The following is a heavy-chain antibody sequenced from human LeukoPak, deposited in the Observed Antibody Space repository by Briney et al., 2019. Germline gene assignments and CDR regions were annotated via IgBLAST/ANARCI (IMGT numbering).Heavy chain of an antibody. V-gene: IGHV4-34*01. J-gene: IGHJ6*03. Sequence: SETLSLTCAVYGGSFSGYYWSWIRQPPGKGLEWIGEINHSGSTNYNPSLKSRVTISVDASKNQFSLKLSSVTAADTAVYYCAISSSSRAYYYYYMDVWGKGTTVTISS. D-gene: IGHD6-13*01. CDR2: INHSGST. CDR1: GGSFSGYY. CDR3: AISSSSRAYYYYYMDV.